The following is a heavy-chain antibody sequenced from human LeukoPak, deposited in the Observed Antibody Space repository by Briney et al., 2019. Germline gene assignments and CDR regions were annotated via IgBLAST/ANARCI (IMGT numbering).Heavy chain of an antibody. V-gene: IGHV3-53*01. D-gene: IGHD6-19*01. CDR2: IYSGGST. Sequence: PGGSLRLSCAASGFTVSSNYMSWVRQAPGKGLEWVSVIYSGGSTYYADSVKGRFTISRDNSKSTLFLQMNSLRVEDTAVYYCAKMVPRGSGWAFHYWGQGALVTVSS. J-gene: IGHJ4*02. CDR1: GFTVSSNY. CDR3: AKMVPRGSGWAFHY.